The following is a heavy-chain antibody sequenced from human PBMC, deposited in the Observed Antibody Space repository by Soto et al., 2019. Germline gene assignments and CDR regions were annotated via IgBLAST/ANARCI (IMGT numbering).Heavy chain of an antibody. J-gene: IGHJ4*02. Sequence: QVQLVESGGGVVQPGRSLRLSCAASGFTFSSYGMHWVRQAPGKGLEWVAVISYDGSNKYYADSVKGRFTISRDNSKNTLYLQVNSLRAEDTAVYYCAKVIYGGNPQYNFDYWGQGTLVTVSS. V-gene: IGHV3-30*18. CDR2: ISYDGSNK. D-gene: IGHD4-17*01. CDR3: AKVIYGGNPQYNFDY. CDR1: GFTFSSYG.